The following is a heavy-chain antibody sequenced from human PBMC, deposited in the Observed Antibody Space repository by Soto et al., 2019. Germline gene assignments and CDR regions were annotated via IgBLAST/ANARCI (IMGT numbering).Heavy chain of an antibody. CDR2: ISDSGTRT. V-gene: IGHV3-23*01. CDR1: GFTFSSAA. J-gene: IGHJ5*02. D-gene: IGHD4-4*01. Sequence: GGSLRLSCVAAGFTFSSAAMNWVRQAPGKGLEWVSIISDSGTRTHYADSVKGRFTISRDNSKNTLYLDMNSLRAEDTAVYYCAKSLDIHYKNWFDPWGQGTLVTVSS. CDR3: AKSLDIHYKNWFDP.